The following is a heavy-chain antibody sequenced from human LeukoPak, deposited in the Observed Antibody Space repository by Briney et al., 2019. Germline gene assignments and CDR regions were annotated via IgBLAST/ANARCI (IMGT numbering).Heavy chain of an antibody. CDR3: AGGTGPPDF. J-gene: IGHJ4*02. CDR1: GLSFNDYY. V-gene: IGHV3-11*01. D-gene: IGHD6-25*01. CDR2: IDSSGYTI. Sequence: GGSLRLSCAASGLSFNDYYMTWIRQAPGKGLEWVSYIDSSGYTIYYADSVKGRFTISRDNAKNSLYLQMNSLRAEDTAVYYCAGGTGPPDFWGQGTLVTVSS.